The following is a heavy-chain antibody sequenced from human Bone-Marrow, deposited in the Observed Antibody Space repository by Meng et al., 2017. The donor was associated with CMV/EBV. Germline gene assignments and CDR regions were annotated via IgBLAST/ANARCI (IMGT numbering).Heavy chain of an antibody. CDR2: IIPIFGTA. CDR1: GGTFSSYA. V-gene: IGHV1-69*05. Sequence: SVKVSCKASGGTFSSYAISWVRQAPGQGLEWMGGIIPIFGTANYAQKFQGRVTITTDESTSTAYMELSSLRSEDTAVYYCARHRCSSTSCYRYYFDYWGQRTLVTVSS. CDR3: ARHRCSSTSCYRYYFDY. D-gene: IGHD2-2*01. J-gene: IGHJ4*02.